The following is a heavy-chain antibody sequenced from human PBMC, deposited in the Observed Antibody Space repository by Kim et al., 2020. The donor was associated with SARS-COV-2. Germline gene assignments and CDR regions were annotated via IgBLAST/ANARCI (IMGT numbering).Heavy chain of an antibody. D-gene: IGHD1-26*01. J-gene: IGHJ3*02. CDR2: INNDGSRT. CDR3: ARDVESDSGTYYISFDI. Sequence: GGSLRLSCAVSGFTFSSSWMHWVRQAPGKGPVWVSRINNDGSRTSYADSVKGRFTISRDNAKNTLYLQMNSLRAEDTAVYYCARDVESDSGTYYISFDI. CDR1: GFTFSSSW. V-gene: IGHV3-74*01.